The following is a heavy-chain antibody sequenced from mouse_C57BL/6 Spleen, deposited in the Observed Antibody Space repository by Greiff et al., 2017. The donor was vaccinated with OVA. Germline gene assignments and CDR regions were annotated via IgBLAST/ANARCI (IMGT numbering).Heavy chain of an antibody. CDR3: ARSYDYDDYAMDY. J-gene: IGHJ4*01. D-gene: IGHD2-4*01. CDR1: GYTFTSYW. Sequence: VQLQQPGAELVRPGTSVKLSCKASGYTFTSYWMHWVKQRPGQGLEWIGVIDPSDSYTNYNQKFKGKATLTVDTSSSTAYMQLSSLTSEDSAVYYCARSYDYDDYAMDYWGQGTSVTVSS. CDR2: IDPSDSYT. V-gene: IGHV1-59*01.